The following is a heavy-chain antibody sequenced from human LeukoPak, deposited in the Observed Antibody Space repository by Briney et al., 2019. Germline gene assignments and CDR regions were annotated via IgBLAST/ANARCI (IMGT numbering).Heavy chain of an antibody. CDR3: AREGDYDILSGYYVDY. Sequence: GGSLRLSCAASGFTFSSYSMNWVRQASGKGLEWVSSISSSSSYIYYADSVKGRFTISRDNAKSSLYLQMNSLRAGDTAVYYCAREGDYDILSGYYVDYWGQGTLVTVSS. CDR1: GFTFSSYS. J-gene: IGHJ4*02. D-gene: IGHD3-9*01. CDR2: ISSSSSYI. V-gene: IGHV3-21*01.